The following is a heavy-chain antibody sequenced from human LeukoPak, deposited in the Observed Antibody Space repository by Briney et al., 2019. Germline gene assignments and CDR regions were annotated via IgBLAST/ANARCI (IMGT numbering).Heavy chain of an antibody. D-gene: IGHD3-10*01. CDR1: GFTFSSYG. V-gene: IGHV3-30*02. CDR2: IRYDGSNK. J-gene: IGHJ6*02. CDR3: AILHGPLAMVRGIKYYYYGMDV. Sequence: GGSLRLSCAASGFTFSSYGMHWVRQAPGKGLEWVAFIRYDGSNKYYAGSVKGRFTSSRDNSRNKLYMQMNSLRAEDTAVYYCAILHGPLAMVRGIKYYYYGMDVWGQGTTVTVSS.